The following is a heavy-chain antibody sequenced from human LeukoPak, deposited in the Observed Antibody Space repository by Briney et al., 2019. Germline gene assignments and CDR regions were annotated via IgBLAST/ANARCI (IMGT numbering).Heavy chain of an antibody. J-gene: IGHJ4*02. V-gene: IGHV1-24*01. Sequence: GASVKVSCKVSGYTLTELSMHWVRQAPGKGLEWMGGFDPEDGETIYAQKFQGRVTITRDTSASTAYMELSSLRSEDTAVYYCARRRIGDFWGQGTLVTVSS. CDR2: FDPEDGET. CDR3: ARRRIGDF. CDR1: GYTLTELS.